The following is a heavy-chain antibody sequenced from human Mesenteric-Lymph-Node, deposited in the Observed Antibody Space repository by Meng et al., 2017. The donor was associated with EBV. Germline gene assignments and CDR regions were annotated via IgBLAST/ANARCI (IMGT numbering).Heavy chain of an antibody. V-gene: IGHV4-61*01. D-gene: IGHD1-26*01. Sequence: QVQLQESGPGLVKPAETLSLTCTVSGGSVSRGSYYWRWIRQPPGKGLEWIQYIYYSGSTNYNPSLKSRVTISVDTSKNQFSLKLSSVTAADTAVDYCALIIVGATHFDYWGQGTLVTVSS. CDR2: IYYSGST. J-gene: IGHJ4*02. CDR3: ALIIVGATHFDY. CDR1: GGSVSRGSYY.